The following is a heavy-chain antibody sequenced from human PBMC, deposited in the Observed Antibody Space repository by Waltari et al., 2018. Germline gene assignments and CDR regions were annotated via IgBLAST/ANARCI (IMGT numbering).Heavy chain of an antibody. CDR2: FDTEDGET. D-gene: IGHD1-26*01. Sequence: QVQLVQSGAEVKKPGASVKVSCKVSGYTLTELSRHWVRQAPGKGLEWMGGFDTEDGETIYAQKFQGRGNMTEDTSTDTAYMELSSLRSEDTAVYYCATRSGSYARVVDAFDIWGQGTMVTVSS. V-gene: IGHV1-24*01. CDR1: GYTLTELS. CDR3: ATRSGSYARVVDAFDI. J-gene: IGHJ3*02.